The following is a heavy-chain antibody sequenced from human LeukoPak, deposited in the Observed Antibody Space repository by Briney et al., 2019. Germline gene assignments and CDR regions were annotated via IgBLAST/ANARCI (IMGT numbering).Heavy chain of an antibody. CDR2: ISAYNGNT. V-gene: IGHV1-18*01. CDR1: GYTFTSYG. J-gene: IGHJ4*02. D-gene: IGHD2-15*01. Sequence: GASVKVSCKASGYTFTSYGISWLRQAPGQGLEWMGWISAYNGNTNYAQKLQGRVTMTTDTSTSTAYMELRSLRSDDTAVYYCAREDGVVATGYFDYWGQGTLVTVSS. CDR3: AREDGVVATGYFDY.